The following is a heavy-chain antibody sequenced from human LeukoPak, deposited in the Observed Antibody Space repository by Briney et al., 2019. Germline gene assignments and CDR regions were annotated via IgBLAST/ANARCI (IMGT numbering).Heavy chain of an antibody. Sequence: GGSLRLSCAASGFTFSSNWMHWVRQAPGKGLVWVSRINEDGSTTNYADPVKGRSTIFRDNAKNTLYLQMNSLRAEDTAVYYCVRDLGGRSGHWGQGTLVTVSS. CDR1: GFTFSSNW. D-gene: IGHD1-26*01. V-gene: IGHV3-74*01. CDR2: INEDGSTT. J-gene: IGHJ4*02. CDR3: VRDLGGRSGH.